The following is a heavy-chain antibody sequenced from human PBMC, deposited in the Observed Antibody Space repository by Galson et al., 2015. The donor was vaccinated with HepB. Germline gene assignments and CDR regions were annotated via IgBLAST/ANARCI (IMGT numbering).Heavy chain of an antibody. Sequence: SVKVSCKASGYSFTNYGITWVRQAPGEGLEWMGWISAYNGKTDYAHKLQGRVTLTTDTSTTTAYMELTSLRSDDTAVYYCARGGRDSRGYPNTQFESWGQGTLVTVSS. CDR3: ARGGRDSRGYPNTQFES. CDR1: GYSFTNYG. CDR2: ISAYNGKT. D-gene: IGHD3-22*01. J-gene: IGHJ4*02. V-gene: IGHV1-18*04.